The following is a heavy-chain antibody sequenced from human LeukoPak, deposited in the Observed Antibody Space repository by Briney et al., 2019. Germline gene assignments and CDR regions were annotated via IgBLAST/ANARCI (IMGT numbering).Heavy chain of an antibody. CDR2: IYSGGST. Sequence: PGGSLRLSCAASGFTVSSNYMSWVRQAPGKGLEWVSVIYSGGSTYYADSVKGRFTISRDNAKNSLYLQMSSLRAEDTAVYYCATYVSAFDHWGQGTLVTVSS. D-gene: IGHD2-8*01. CDR1: GFTVSSNY. V-gene: IGHV3-66*01. CDR3: ATYVSAFDH. J-gene: IGHJ4*02.